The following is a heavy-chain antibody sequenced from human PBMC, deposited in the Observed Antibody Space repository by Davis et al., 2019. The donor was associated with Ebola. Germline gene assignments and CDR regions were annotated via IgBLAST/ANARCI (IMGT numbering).Heavy chain of an antibody. Sequence: ASVKVSCKASGYTFTSYDINWVRQATGQGLEWMGWMNPNSGNTGYAQKFQGRITTTRDTSASTVYMELSSLRSEDTAVYYCARDGIAIAGSYFDYWGQGTLVTVSS. CDR1: GYTFTSYD. J-gene: IGHJ4*02. CDR2: MNPNSGNT. D-gene: IGHD6-13*01. V-gene: IGHV1-8*01. CDR3: ARDGIAIAGSYFDY.